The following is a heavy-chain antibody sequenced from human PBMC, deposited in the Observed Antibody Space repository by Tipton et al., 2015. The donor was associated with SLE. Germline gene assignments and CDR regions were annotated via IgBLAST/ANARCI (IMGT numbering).Heavy chain of an antibody. D-gene: IGHD3-16*01. Sequence: TLSLTCAVYGGSFNNYYWNWIRQPPGKGLEWIGEINHSGSTYYNPSLKSRVTISVDTSKNQFSLRLSSVTAADTAVYYCARGYTLSWGQGTLVTVSS. CDR3: ARGYTLS. CDR1: GGSFNNYY. CDR2: INHSGST. V-gene: IGHV4-34*01. J-gene: IGHJ5*02.